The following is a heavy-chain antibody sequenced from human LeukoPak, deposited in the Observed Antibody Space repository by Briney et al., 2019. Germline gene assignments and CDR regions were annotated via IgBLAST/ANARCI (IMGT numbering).Heavy chain of an antibody. D-gene: IGHD5-24*01. Sequence: PSETLSLTCAVYGGSFSGYYWSWIRQPPGNGREWIGEINHSGSTNYNPSLKSRVPISVATSKTQFSLKLSSVTAADTAVYYCARHRSGWLQSSFDSWGQGTLVTVSS. CDR2: INHSGST. CDR3: ARHRSGWLQSSFDS. CDR1: GGSFSGYY. V-gene: IGHV4-34*01. J-gene: IGHJ4*02.